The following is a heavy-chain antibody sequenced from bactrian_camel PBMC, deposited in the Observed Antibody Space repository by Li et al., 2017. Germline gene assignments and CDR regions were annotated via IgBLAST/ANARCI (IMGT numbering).Heavy chain of an antibody. V-gene: IGHV3S55*01. D-gene: IGHD2*01. Sequence: HVQLVESGGGSVQAGGSLTLTCTASGITFREPDMGWYRQAAVKECELVSTIVYGGKPYYSDSVKGRFTASLDSASNTASLQMNNLRPEDTALYYCAAGWKGGSCVYRYKGQGTQVTVS. J-gene: IGHJ4*01. CDR1: GITFREPD. CDR2: IVYGGKP.